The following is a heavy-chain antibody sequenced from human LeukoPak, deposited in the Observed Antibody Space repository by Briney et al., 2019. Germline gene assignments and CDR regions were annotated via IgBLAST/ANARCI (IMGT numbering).Heavy chain of an antibody. CDR2: INHSGGT. Sequence: SETLSLTCAVYGGSFSDYYWSWVRQSPGKGLEWIGEINHSGGTNYNPSLKSRVTISVDTSKNQLSLKLSSVTAADTAVYYCAREGSYSGSGSPPLEHWGQGTLVTVSS. CDR1: GGSFSDYY. CDR3: AREGSYSGSGSPPLEH. V-gene: IGHV4-34*01. D-gene: IGHD3-10*01. J-gene: IGHJ1*01.